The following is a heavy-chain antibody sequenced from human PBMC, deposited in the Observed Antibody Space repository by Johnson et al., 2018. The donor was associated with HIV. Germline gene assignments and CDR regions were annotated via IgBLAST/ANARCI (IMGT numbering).Heavy chain of an antibody. Sequence: QVQLVESGGNVVQPGRSQRLSCAASGFTFTTYAMHWVRQAPGTGLEWVAVISYDGSNKYYADSVKGRFTISRDNSMNTLYLQMTSLRAEDTAVYYCASSWGNAFDIWGQGTLVTVSS. V-gene: IGHV3-30*04. D-gene: IGHD7-27*01. J-gene: IGHJ3*02. CDR1: GFTFTTYA. CDR3: ASSWGNAFDI. CDR2: ISYDGSNK.